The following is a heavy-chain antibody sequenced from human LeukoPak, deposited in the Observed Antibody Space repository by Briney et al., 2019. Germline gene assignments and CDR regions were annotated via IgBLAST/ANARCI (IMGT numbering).Heavy chain of an antibody. V-gene: IGHV3-13*01. Sequence: GGSLRFSCAASGFTFRSYDMHWVRQTTGKGLEWVAVIGTEGDTYYGESVKGRFTISRENDKNSLYLQMNSLRAGDTAVYFCARSGWYGNPNLAAGQTDAFDIWGQGTIVTVSS. CDR3: ARSGWYGNPNLAAGQTDAFDI. J-gene: IGHJ3*02. CDR2: IGTEGDT. D-gene: IGHD6-13*01. CDR1: GFTFRSYD.